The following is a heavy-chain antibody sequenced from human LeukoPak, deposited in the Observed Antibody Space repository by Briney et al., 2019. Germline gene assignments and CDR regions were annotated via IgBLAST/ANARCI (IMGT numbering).Heavy chain of an antibody. Sequence: PSETLSLTCTVSGGSISSYYWSWIRQPAGKGLEWIGRIYTSGSTNYNPSLKSRVTISVDTSKNQFSLKLSSVTAADTAVYYCARATSSSWYLSYYYYMDVWGKGTTVTISS. CDR2: IYTSGST. V-gene: IGHV4-4*07. J-gene: IGHJ6*03. CDR1: GGSISSYY. D-gene: IGHD6-13*01. CDR3: ARATSSSWYLSYYYYMDV.